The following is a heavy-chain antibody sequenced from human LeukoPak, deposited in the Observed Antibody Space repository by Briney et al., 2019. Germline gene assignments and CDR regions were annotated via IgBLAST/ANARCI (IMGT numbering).Heavy chain of an antibody. D-gene: IGHD2-8*02. Sequence: GGSLRLSCAASGFTFSSYGMHWVRQAPGKGLEWVAVIWYDGSNKYYADSVKGRFTISRDNTKNTLYLQMNSLRAEDTAVYYCARDATPDGVILDYWGQGALVTVSS. CDR3: ARDATPDGVILDY. CDR1: GFTFSSYG. CDR2: IWYDGSNK. V-gene: IGHV3-33*01. J-gene: IGHJ4*02.